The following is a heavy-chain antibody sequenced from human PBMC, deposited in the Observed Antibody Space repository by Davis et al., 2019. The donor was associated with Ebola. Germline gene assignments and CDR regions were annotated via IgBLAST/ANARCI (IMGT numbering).Heavy chain of an antibody. D-gene: IGHD3-22*01. Sequence: SVKVSCKASGFTFTNSAMQWVRQARGQRPEWIGSIVVGNVNTNYAQKLQGRVTMTTDTSTSTAYMELRSLRSDDTAVYYCARDHRYYYDSSGYPSAYWGQGTLVTVSS. CDR2: IVVGNVNT. V-gene: IGHV1-58*02. J-gene: IGHJ4*02. CDR3: ARDHRYYYDSSGYPSAY. CDR1: GFTFTNSA.